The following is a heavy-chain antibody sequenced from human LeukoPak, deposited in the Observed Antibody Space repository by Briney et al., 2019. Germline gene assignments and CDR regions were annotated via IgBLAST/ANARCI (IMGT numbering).Heavy chain of an antibody. D-gene: IGHD3-9*01. CDR1: GFTFDDYA. V-gene: IGHV3-43D*03. Sequence: GGSLRLSCAASGFTFDDYAMHWVRQAPGKGLEWVSLISWDGGSTYYADSVKGRFTISRDNSKNSLYLKMNSLRAEDTALYYCAKDITKKTYYDILTGYYPGLNYFDYWGQGTLVTVSS. CDR3: AKDITKKTYYDILTGYYPGLNYFDY. J-gene: IGHJ4*02. CDR2: ISWDGGST.